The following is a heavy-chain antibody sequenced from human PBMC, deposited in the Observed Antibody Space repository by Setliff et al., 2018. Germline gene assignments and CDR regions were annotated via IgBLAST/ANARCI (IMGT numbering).Heavy chain of an antibody. CDR1: GGSISSSSYY. Sequence: PSETLSLTCTVSGGSISSSSYYWSWIRQPAGKGLEWIGRIYDSGRTDYNPSLTSRVTISADTSKNQFSLTLTSVTAADTAVYYCARVGDRDGYSFLLDYWGQGTPVTVSS. J-gene: IGHJ4*02. D-gene: IGHD3-10*01. CDR3: ARVGDRDGYSFLLDY. V-gene: IGHV4-61*10. CDR2: IYDSGRT.